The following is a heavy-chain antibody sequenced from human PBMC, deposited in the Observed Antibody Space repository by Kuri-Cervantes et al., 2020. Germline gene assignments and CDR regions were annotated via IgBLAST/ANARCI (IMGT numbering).Heavy chain of an antibody. CDR3: ARVGYSYGLDDAFDI. J-gene: IGHJ3*02. D-gene: IGHD5-18*01. Sequence: ASVKVSCKASGYTFTSYYMHWVRQAPGQGLEWMGIINPSGGSTSYAQKFQGRVTMTRDTSISTAYMELSRLRSDDTAVYYCARVGYSYGLDDAFDIWGQGTMVTVSS. CDR1: GYTFTSYY. V-gene: IGHV1-46*01. CDR2: INPSGGST.